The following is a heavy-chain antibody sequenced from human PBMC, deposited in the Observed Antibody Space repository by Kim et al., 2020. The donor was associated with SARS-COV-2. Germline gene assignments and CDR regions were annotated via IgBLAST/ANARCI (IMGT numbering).Heavy chain of an antibody. CDR3: AMLLSSKNFDY. CDR1: GYTFTGYY. Sequence: ASVKVSCKASGYTFTGYYIHWVRQAPGQGLEWMGWINPSSGDTSYAQKFQGRVTMTRDTSISTAYMEVSSLTSDDTAVYYCAMLLSSKNFDYWGQGTLVTVSS. CDR2: INPSSGDT. D-gene: IGHD2-15*01. V-gene: IGHV1-2*02. J-gene: IGHJ4*02.